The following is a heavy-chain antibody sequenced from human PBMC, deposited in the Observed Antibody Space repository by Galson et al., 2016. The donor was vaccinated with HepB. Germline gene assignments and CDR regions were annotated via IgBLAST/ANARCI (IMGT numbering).Heavy chain of an antibody. CDR3: GRGSKYGFDM. V-gene: IGHV3-74*01. CDR1: AFTLSAYP. Sequence: SLRLSCAASAFTLSAYPMHWVRQAPGKGLVWISRIFTDGSGTLYADAVKGRFTISRDNAKNTLFLQMNSRRADDTAVYYCGRGSKYGFDMWGQGTSVPVYS. CDR2: IFTDGSGT. J-gene: IGHJ3*02.